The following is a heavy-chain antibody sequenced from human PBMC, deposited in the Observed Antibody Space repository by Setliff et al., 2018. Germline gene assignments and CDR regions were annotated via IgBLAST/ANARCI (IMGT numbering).Heavy chain of an antibody. CDR3: ARSAGYSSSWYNYYCGMDV. D-gene: IGHD6-13*01. V-gene: IGHV4-59*08. J-gene: IGHJ6*02. CDR1: GGSISSYY. CDR2: IYYSGST. Sequence: SETLSLTCTVSGGSISSYYWSWIRQPPGKRLEWIGYIYYSGSTNYNPSLESRVTISVDTSKNQFSLKLSSVTAADTAVYYCARSAGYSSSWYNYYCGMDVWGQGTTVTVSS.